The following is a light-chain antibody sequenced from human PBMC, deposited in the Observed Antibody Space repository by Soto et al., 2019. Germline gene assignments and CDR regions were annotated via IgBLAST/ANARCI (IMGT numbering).Light chain of an antibody. Sequence: EIVLAQSPGTLSLSPGERATLSCRASQSVSSSYLAWYQQKPGQAPRLLIYGASSRATGIPDRFSGRGFGTDFTLTISSLEPEDFAVYYCQQYGSSPQTFGQGTKVDIK. CDR3: QQYGSSPQT. CDR1: QSVSSSY. V-gene: IGKV3-20*01. CDR2: GAS. J-gene: IGKJ2*01.